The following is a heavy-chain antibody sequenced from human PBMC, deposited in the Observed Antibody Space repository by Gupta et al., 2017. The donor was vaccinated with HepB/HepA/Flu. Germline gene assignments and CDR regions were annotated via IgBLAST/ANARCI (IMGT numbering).Heavy chain of an antibody. CDR2: IKWRGGAT. V-gene: IGHV3-20*04. J-gene: IGHJ6*02. CDR3: VRQFYYGLDV. Sequence: EVQLVASGGGVVRPGVSLKLSCVASGFCFDVSVMNWVRQAPGKGLAWVSGIKWRGGATGYAESVEGRFTISRDNTKNFLYLQMNSLRAEDTALYYCVRQFYYGLDVWGQGTTVTVSS. CDR1: GFCFDVSV. D-gene: IGHD3-10*01.